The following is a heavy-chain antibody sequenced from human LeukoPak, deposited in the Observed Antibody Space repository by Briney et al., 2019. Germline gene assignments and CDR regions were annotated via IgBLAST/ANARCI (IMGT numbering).Heavy chain of an antibody. J-gene: IGHJ4*02. V-gene: IGHV3-7*03. CDR1: GFTFSSYW. CDR3: GRVSESLVNGGVSWSFDN. D-gene: IGHD2-15*01. CDR2: IKQDGSEK. Sequence: PGGSLRLSCAASGFTFSSYWMNWARQAPGKGLEWVANIKQDGSEKYYVDSVKGRFTISRDNAKNSLYLQMNSLRAEDTAVYYCGRVSESLVNGGVSWSFDNWGQGTLVTVSS.